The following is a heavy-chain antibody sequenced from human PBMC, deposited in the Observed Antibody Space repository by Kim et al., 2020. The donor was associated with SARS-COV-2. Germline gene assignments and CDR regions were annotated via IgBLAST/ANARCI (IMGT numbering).Heavy chain of an antibody. Sequence: DTRYAPSFQGQLTISADKSISTAYLQWSSLKASDTAMYYCAREQWLYAFDIWGQGTMVTVSS. V-gene: IGHV5-51*01. CDR2: DT. D-gene: IGHD6-19*01. CDR3: AREQWLYAFDI. J-gene: IGHJ3*02.